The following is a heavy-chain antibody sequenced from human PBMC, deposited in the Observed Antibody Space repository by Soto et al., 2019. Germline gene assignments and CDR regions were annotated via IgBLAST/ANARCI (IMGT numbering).Heavy chain of an antibody. D-gene: IGHD5-18*01. CDR1: GGSISNYD. CDR3: ARQGEYSYEYYHDS. V-gene: IGHV4-4*07. J-gene: IGHJ4*02. Sequence: SETLSLTGIGSGGSISNYDCSWIRQPAGKGLEWIGRIYTRVGTNYNPSLKSRVTMSVDTSKSQFSLRLSSVTAADTAVYYCARQGEYSYEYYHDSLGQGTLLPVSS. CDR2: IYTRVGT.